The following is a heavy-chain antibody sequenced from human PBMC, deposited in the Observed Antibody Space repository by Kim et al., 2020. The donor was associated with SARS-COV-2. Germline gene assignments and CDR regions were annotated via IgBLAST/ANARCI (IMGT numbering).Heavy chain of an antibody. D-gene: IGHD3-22*01. CDR1: GGSISSSSYY. J-gene: IGHJ6*02. V-gene: IGHV4-39*01. Sequence: SETLSLTCTVSGGSISSSSYYWGWIRQPPGKGLEWIGSISYSGRTYYNPSLKSRVTISVDTSKNQFSLKLSSVTAADTAVYYCAGHPRNSGYYIYYYYYTMDVWRQGTAVTVSS. CDR3: AGHPRNSGYYIYYYYYTMDV. CDR2: ISYSGRT.